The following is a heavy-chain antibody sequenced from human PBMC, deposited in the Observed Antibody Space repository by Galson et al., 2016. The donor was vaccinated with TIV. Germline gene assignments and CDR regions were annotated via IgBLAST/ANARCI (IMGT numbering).Heavy chain of an antibody. CDR3: VREVACGGACYYFDY. CDR2: INWNGGAT. J-gene: IGHJ4*02. V-gene: IGHV3-20*04. CDR1: RSTFSSSW. Sequence: SLRLSCADSRSTFSSSWMNWVRQGPGKGLEWVSSINWNGGATSYADSVKGRFTISRDNAKNFLYLQMNSLRAEDTAFYYCVREVACGGACYYFDYWGQGNLVTVSS. D-gene: IGHD2-21*02.